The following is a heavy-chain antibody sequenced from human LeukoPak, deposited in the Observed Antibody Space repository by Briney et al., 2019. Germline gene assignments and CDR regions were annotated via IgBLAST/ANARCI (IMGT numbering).Heavy chain of an antibody. CDR1: GFTFSSYS. CDR2: ISSSSSYI. J-gene: IGHJ4*02. V-gene: IGHV3-21*01. D-gene: IGHD3-16*01. CDR3: ARDLRNDYVWGSYYVDY. Sequence: GGSLRLSCAASGFTFSSYSMNWVRQAPGKGLEWVSSISSSSSYIYYADSVKGRFTISRDNAKNSLYLQMNGLRAEDTAVYYCARDLRNDYVWGSYYVDYWGQGTLVTVSS.